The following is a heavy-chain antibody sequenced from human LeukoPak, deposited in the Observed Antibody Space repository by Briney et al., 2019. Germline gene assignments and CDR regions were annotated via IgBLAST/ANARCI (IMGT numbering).Heavy chain of an antibody. CDR1: GFGFTFSTSW. CDR2: IKQDGSEK. Sequence: GGSLRLSCAASGFGFTFSTSWMSWVRQAPGKGLEWVANIKQDGSEKYYVDSVKGRFTISRDNAKNSLYLQMDSLIVEDTAVYYCAREGLGSYYFDYWGQGTLVTVSS. V-gene: IGHV3-7*01. CDR3: AREGLGSYYFDY. D-gene: IGHD1-26*01. J-gene: IGHJ4*02.